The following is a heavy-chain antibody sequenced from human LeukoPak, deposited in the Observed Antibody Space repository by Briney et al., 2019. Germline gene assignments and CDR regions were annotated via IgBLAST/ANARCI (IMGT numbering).Heavy chain of an antibody. CDR3: ARDRPYLLDTPKGMDV. D-gene: IGHD5-18*01. V-gene: IGHV3-20*01. CDR1: GFTLDDYG. CDR2: INWNGGST. Sequence: PGGSLRLSCAVSGFTLDDYGMSWVRQAPGKGLEWVSGINWNGGSTGYADSVRGRFTISRDNAKNSLYLQMNSLRAEDTALYHCARDRPYLLDTPKGMDVWGQGTTVTVSS. J-gene: IGHJ6*02.